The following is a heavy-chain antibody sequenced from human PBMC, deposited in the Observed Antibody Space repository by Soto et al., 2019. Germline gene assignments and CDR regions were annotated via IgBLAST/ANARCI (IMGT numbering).Heavy chain of an antibody. V-gene: IGHV3-30*18. D-gene: IGHD6-13*01. CDR1: GFTFSSYG. CDR3: AKDSAAGTFDY. Sequence: GGSLRLSCAASGFTFSSYGMHWVRQAPGKGLEWVAVISYDGSNKYYADSVKGRFTISRDNSKNTLYLQMNSLRAEDTAVYYCAKDSAAGTFDYWGQGTLVTVSS. CDR2: ISYDGSNK. J-gene: IGHJ4*02.